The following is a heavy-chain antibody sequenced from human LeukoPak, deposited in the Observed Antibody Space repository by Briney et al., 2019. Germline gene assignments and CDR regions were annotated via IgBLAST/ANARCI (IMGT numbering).Heavy chain of an antibody. CDR3: ARERGHYDILTGPNNY. D-gene: IGHD3-9*01. V-gene: IGHV1-18*01. CDR1: GYMFTSYA. J-gene: IGHJ4*02. CDR2: ISAFTGNT. Sequence: ASVKVSCKTSGYMFTSYAISWVRQAPGQGLEWMGWISAFTGNTNYAQKVQGRVTMTTDTSTTTAYMELRSLRSDDTAVYYCARERGHYDILTGPNNYWGQGTLVTVSS.